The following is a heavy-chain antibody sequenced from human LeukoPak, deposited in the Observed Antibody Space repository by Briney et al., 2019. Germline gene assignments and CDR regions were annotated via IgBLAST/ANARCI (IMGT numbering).Heavy chain of an antibody. CDR1: GGSISSSSYY. D-gene: IGHD2-15*01. Sequence: SETLSLTCTVSGGSISSSSYYWGWTRQPPGKGLEWIGSIYYSGSTYYNPSLKSRVTISVDTSKNQFSLKLSSVTAADTAVYYCASSCSGGSCYSEMATINWGFDYWGQGTLVTVSS. V-gene: IGHV4-39*01. CDR2: IYYSGST. J-gene: IGHJ4*02. CDR3: ASSCSGGSCYSEMATINWGFDY.